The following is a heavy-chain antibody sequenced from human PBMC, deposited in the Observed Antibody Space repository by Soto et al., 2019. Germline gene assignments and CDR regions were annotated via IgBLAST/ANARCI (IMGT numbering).Heavy chain of an antibody. CDR3: ARDDRDTTSPIFDY. CDR2: VYLSGIT. Sequence: SETLSLTCAVSGSSINSVYHWGWIRQPPGKGLEWIGSVYLSGITYHNPSLQSRVTMSVDTSKNQFSLKLSSVTAADTAMYFCARDDRDTTSPIFDYWGQGILVTVSS. V-gene: IGHV4-38-2*02. D-gene: IGHD3-16*02. CDR1: GSSINSVYH. J-gene: IGHJ4*02.